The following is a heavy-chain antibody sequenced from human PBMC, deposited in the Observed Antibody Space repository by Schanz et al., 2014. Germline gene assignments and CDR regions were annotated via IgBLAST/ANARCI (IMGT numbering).Heavy chain of an antibody. CDR3: ARDFHGYGPHIDY. D-gene: IGHD5-12*01. CDR1: GSTFSSYD. J-gene: IGHJ4*02. CDR2: LWHDGSKK. Sequence: QVQLVESGGGVVQPGRSLRLSCVASGSTFSSYDVFWVRQAPGKGLEWVAILWHDGSKKYYADSVKGRFTVSRDNSKNTLYLQLNSLRAEDTAVYYCARDFHGYGPHIDYWGQGSLVTVSS. V-gene: IGHV3-33*01.